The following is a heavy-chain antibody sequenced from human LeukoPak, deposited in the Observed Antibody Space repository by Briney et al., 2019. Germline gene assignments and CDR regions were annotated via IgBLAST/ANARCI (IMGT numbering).Heavy chain of an antibody. CDR2: INPNSGGT. Sequence: ASVKVSCKASGYTFTNHTMNWVRQAPGQGLEWMGWINPNSGGTNYAQKFQGRVTMTRDTSISTAYMELSRLRSDDTAVYYCARGYDFWSGYYISWGQGTLVTVSS. D-gene: IGHD3-3*01. J-gene: IGHJ4*02. CDR1: GYTFTNHT. CDR3: ARGYDFWSGYYIS. V-gene: IGHV1-2*02.